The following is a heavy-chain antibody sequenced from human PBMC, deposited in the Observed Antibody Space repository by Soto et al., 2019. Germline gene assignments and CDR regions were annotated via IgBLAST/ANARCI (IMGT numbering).Heavy chain of an antibody. CDR1: GFTFSSYA. V-gene: IGHV3-30-3*01. Sequence: GGSLRLSCAASGFTFSSYAIHWVRPAPGKGLEGGAVISYDGSNKYYADSVKGRFTISRDNSKNTLYLQMNSLRAEDTAVYYCARGFGIAAAGTSPLSDYWGQGTLVTVSS. D-gene: IGHD6-13*01. CDR3: ARGFGIAAAGTSPLSDY. CDR2: ISYDGSNK. J-gene: IGHJ4*02.